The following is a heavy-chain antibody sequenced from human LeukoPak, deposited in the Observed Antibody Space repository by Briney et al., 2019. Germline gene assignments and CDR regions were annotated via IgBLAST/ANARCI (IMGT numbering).Heavy chain of an antibody. V-gene: IGHV3-30-3*01. J-gene: IGHJ5*02. CDR1: GFIFSNYA. CDR2: ISYDGRNK. D-gene: IGHD1-14*01. CDR3: ARDLEAISGLNWFDP. Sequence: GGSLRLSCAASGFIFSNYAMYWVRQAPGKGLEWVAVISYDGRNKYYADSVKGRFTISRDNSKNTLYLQMNSLRAEDTAVYYCARDLEAISGLNWFDPWGQGTLVTVSS.